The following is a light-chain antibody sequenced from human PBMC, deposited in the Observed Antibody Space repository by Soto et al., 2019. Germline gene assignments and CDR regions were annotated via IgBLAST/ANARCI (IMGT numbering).Light chain of an antibody. Sequence: QSVLTQSPSASASLGASVKLTCTLSSGHSSYVIAWHQQQPEEGPRYLMKLNSDGSHTKGDGIPDRFSGSSSGAERYLTISRLQAEDDADYYCQTWGTGIVVFGGGTKLTVL. J-gene: IGLJ2*01. CDR2: LNSDGSH. V-gene: IGLV4-69*01. CDR3: QTWGTGIVV. CDR1: SGHSSYV.